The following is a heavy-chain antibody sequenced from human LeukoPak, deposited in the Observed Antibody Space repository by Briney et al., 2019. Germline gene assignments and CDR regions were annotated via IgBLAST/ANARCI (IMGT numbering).Heavy chain of an antibody. Sequence: SQTLSLTCAISGDSVSIDSAAWNWIRQSPSRGLEWLGRTYYRSKWYNDYAVSVKSRITINPDTSKNQFSLQLNSVTPEDTAVYYCARDNYDSSGYYRWYYYYGMDVWGQGTTVTVSS. CDR2: TYYRSKWYN. J-gene: IGHJ6*02. CDR3: ARDNYDSSGYYRWYYYYGMDV. D-gene: IGHD3-22*01. V-gene: IGHV6-1*01. CDR1: GDSVSIDSAA.